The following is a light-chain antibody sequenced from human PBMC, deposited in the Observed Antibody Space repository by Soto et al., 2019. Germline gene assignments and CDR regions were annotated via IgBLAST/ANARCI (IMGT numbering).Light chain of an antibody. CDR1: QNLHSF. CDR3: KQRTRWPMT. V-gene: IGKV3-11*01. Sequence: EIVLTQSPATLSLSPGERVTLSCRASQNLHSFLNWYQQRTGQAPRPLIYDGSKRAAGVPDRISGDGSGTDYTLTIRSLENEDFAVYYCKQRTRWPMTFGQGTRLEI. CDR2: DGS. J-gene: IGKJ5*01.